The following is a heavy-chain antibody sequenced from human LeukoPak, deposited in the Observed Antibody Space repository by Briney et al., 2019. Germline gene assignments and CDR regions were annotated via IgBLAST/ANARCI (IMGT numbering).Heavy chain of an antibody. J-gene: IGHJ4*01. D-gene: IGHD4-11*01. CDR3: ARDAQRGFDYSNSLKN. Sequence: GGSLRLSCAASGFIFSHHGMHWVRQAPGKGLQWVAVIWSDASNRFYADSVKGRFTISRDNSQNTVFLQMNSLRVKDTAIYYCARDAQRGFDYSNSLKNWGHGTLVTVSS. CDR1: GFIFSHHG. V-gene: IGHV3-33*01. CDR2: IWSDASNR.